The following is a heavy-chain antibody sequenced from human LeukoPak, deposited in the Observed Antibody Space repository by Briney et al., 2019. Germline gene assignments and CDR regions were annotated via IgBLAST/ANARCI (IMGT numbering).Heavy chain of an antibody. V-gene: IGHV4-59*12. CDR2: IYYSGST. CDR3: TRGTPPRR. J-gene: IGHJ4*02. Sequence: SETLSLTCTVSGGSISSYYWSWIRQPPGKGLEWIGYIYYSGSTNYNPSLKSRVTISVDTSKNQFSLKLSSVTAADTAVYYCTRGTPPRRWGQGTLVTVSS. CDR1: GGSISSYY.